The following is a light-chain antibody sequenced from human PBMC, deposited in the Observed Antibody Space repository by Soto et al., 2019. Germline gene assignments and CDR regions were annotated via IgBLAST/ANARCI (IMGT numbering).Light chain of an antibody. Sequence: DIQMTQSPSTLSASVGDRVTITCRASQTTSNWLAWYQQKPGKAPKVLIFDASTLDGGVPSRFSGRRSGTDFTLTISSLQPSDFATYYCQQYNSYSQFTFGPGTKVDIK. J-gene: IGKJ3*01. CDR1: QTTSNW. CDR3: QQYNSYSQFT. V-gene: IGKV1-5*01. CDR2: DAS.